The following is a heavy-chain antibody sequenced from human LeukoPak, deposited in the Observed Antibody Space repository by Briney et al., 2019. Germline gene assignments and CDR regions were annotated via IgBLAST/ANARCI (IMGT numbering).Heavy chain of an antibody. V-gene: IGHV1-8*01. D-gene: IGHD3-3*01. Sequence: ASVKVSCKASGYTLTSYDINWVRQATGQGLEWMGWMNPNSGNTGYAQKFQGRVTMARNTSISTAYMELSSLRSEDTAVYYCARGAVFTIFGVVIHYYYGMDVWGQGTTVTVSS. CDR2: MNPNSGNT. CDR1: GYTLTSYD. CDR3: ARGAVFTIFGVVIHYYYGMDV. J-gene: IGHJ6*02.